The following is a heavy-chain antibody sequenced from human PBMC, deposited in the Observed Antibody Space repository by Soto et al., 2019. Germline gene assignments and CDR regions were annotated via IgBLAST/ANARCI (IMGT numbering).Heavy chain of an antibody. CDR2: ISGSGGST. J-gene: IGHJ6*02. CDR1: GFTFSSYA. V-gene: IGHV3-23*01. CDR3: AKTRSPYSSSNYYYGMDV. D-gene: IGHD6-13*01. Sequence: GGSLRLSCAASGFTFSSYAMSWVRQAPGKGLEWVSAISGSGGSTYYADSVKGRFTISRDNSKNTLYLQMNSLRAEDTAVYYCAKTRSPYSSSNYYYGMDVWGQGTTVTVSS.